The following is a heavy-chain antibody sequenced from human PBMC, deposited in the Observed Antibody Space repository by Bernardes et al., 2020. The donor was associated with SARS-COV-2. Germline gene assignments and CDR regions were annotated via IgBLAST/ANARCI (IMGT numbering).Heavy chain of an antibody. CDR3: AREIYNGKRYCSSTSCSNRIVYYYYMDV. Sequence: SETLSLTCAVYGGSFSGYYWSWIRQPPGKGLEWIGEINHSGSTNYNPSLKSRVTISVDTSKNQFSLKLSSVTAADTAVYYCAREIYNGKRYCSSTSCSNRIVYYYYMDVWGKGTTVTVSS. V-gene: IGHV4-34*01. CDR1: GGSFSGYY. J-gene: IGHJ6*03. CDR2: INHSGST. D-gene: IGHD2-2*01.